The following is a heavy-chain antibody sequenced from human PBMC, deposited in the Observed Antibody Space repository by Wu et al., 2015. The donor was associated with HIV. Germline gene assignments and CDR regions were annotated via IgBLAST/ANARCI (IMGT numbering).Heavy chain of an antibody. V-gene: IGHV1-69*05. Sequence: QVQLVQSGAEVKKPGSSVKVSCKASGGTFSSYAISWVRQAPGQGLEWMGGIIPIFGTANYAQKFQGRVTITTDESTSTAYMELSSLRSEDTAVYYCARDLLFRIAAAGGGDYYYYGMDVWGQGTTVTVSS. D-gene: IGHD6-13*01. CDR2: IIPIFGTA. J-gene: IGHJ6*02. CDR1: GGTFSSYA. CDR3: ARDLLFRIAAAGGGDYYYYGMDV.